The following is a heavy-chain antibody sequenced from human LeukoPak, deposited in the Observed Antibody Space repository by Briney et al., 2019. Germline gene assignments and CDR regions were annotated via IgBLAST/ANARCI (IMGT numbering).Heavy chain of an antibody. CDR3: AKADPFDY. J-gene: IGHJ4*02. Sequence: PGGSLGLSCAASGFTFSNYGMHWVRQAPGKGLEWVAVISYDGSNKYYADSVKGRFTISRDNSKNTLYLQMNSLRAEDTAVYYCAKADPFDYWGQGTLVTVSS. V-gene: IGHV3-30*18. CDR2: ISYDGSNK. CDR1: GFTFSNYG.